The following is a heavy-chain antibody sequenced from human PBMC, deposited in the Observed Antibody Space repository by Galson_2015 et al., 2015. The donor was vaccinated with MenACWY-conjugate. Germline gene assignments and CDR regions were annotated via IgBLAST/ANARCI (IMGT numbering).Heavy chain of an antibody. Sequence: ETLSLTCAVYGGSFSGYYWSWIRQPPGKGLEWIGEINHSGSTNYNPSLKSRVTISVDTSKNQFSLKLSSVTAADTAVYYCAGATYDFWSGYYLGGTDYWGQGTLVTVSS. CDR3: AGATYDFWSGYYLGGTDY. V-gene: IGHV4-34*01. CDR1: GGSFSGYY. CDR2: INHSGST. D-gene: IGHD3-3*01. J-gene: IGHJ4*02.